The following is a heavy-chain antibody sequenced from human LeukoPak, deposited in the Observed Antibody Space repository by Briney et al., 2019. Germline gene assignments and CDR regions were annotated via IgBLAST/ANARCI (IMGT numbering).Heavy chain of an antibody. V-gene: IGHV3-33*06. CDR3: AKDAQRGFDYSNSLEH. Sequence: GGSLRLSCATSGFTFSHYGMHWVRQAPGKGLEWVAVIWNDGSNKYYGDSVKGRFIISRDNSKNTLYLQMNSLTVEDTAVYYCAKDAQRGFDYSNSLEHWGQGTLVTVSS. CDR2: IWNDGSNK. J-gene: IGHJ5*02. CDR1: GFTFSHYG. D-gene: IGHD4-11*01.